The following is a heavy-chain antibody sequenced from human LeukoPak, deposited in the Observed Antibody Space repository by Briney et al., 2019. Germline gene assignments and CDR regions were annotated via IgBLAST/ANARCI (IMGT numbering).Heavy chain of an antibody. J-gene: IGHJ3*02. V-gene: IGHV4-4*09. CDR1: GGAISSYY. D-gene: IGHD3-10*01. Sequence: SETLSFTCTVSGGAISSYYWSWIRQPPGKRLKWIGYIYTSGSTNYNPSLKSRVTISVDTSKNQFSLKLSSVTAADTAVYYCARRVGQTRGHAFDIWGQGTMVTVSS. CDR3: ARRVGQTRGHAFDI. CDR2: IYTSGST.